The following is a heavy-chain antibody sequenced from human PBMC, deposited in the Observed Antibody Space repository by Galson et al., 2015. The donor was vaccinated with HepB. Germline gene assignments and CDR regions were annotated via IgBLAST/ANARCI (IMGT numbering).Heavy chain of an antibody. D-gene: IGHD3-10*01. CDR3: AKVVIGSGSHYDDGFDV. V-gene: IGHV3-33*06. Sequence: SLRLSCAASGFSFSTYGMHWVRQAPGKGLEWVAVIWYDGNNKDYADSVKGRFTISRDNSKNTLYLQMNSLRVEDTALYYCAKVVIGSGSHYDDGFDVWGQGTMVIVSP. CDR1: GFSFSTYG. J-gene: IGHJ3*01. CDR2: IWYDGNNK.